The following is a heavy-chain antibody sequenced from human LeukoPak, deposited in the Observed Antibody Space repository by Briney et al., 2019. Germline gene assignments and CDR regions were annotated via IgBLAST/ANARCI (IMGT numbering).Heavy chain of an antibody. D-gene: IGHD6-19*01. V-gene: IGHV3-23*01. CDR2: ISGSGGST. Sequence: PGGSLRLSCAASGFTFSSYAMSWVRQAPGKGLEWDSAISGSGGSTYYADSVKGRFTISRDNSKNTLYLQMNSLRAEGTAVCYCAKDRGFGYSSGWYWYYWGQGTLVTVSS. CDR1: GFTFSSYA. J-gene: IGHJ4*02. CDR3: AKDRGFGYSSGWYWYY.